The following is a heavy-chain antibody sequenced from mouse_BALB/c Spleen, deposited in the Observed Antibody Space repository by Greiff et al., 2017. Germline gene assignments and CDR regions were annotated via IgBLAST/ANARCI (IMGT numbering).Heavy chain of an antibody. CDR1: GFSLTSYG. CDR3: ARGYYGSPLYAMDY. Sequence: LMESGPGLVAPSQSLSITCTVSGFSLTSYGVHWVRQPPGKGLEWLGVIWAGGSTNYNSALMSRLSISKDNSKSQVFLKMNSLQTDDTAMYYCARGYYGSPLYAMDYWGQGTSVTVSS. V-gene: IGHV2-9*02. J-gene: IGHJ4*01. D-gene: IGHD1-1*01. CDR2: IWAGGST.